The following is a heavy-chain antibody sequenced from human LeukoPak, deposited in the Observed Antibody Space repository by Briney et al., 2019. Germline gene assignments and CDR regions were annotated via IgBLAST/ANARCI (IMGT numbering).Heavy chain of an antibody. D-gene: IGHD3-10*01. CDR3: AREESYYGSGSYYPNWFDP. V-gene: IGHV1-18*01. Sequence: ASVKVSCKASGYTFTSYGISGVRQAPGQGLEWMGWISAYDGNTNYAQKLQGRITMTTDTSASTAYMELRSLRSDDTAVYYCAREESYYGSGSYYPNWFDPWGQGTLVTVSS. CDR1: GYTFTSYG. J-gene: IGHJ5*02. CDR2: ISAYDGNT.